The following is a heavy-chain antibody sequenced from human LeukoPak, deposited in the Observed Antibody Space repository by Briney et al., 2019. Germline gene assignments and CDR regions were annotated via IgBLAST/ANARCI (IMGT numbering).Heavy chain of an antibody. CDR3: ARDRGQDDPIDI. CDR2: IWHDGSVL. CDR1: GFTLRSYG. J-gene: IGHJ4*02. V-gene: IGHV3-33*01. D-gene: IGHD3-10*01. Sequence: PGRSLRLSCAASGFTLRSYGMHWVRQAPGEGLEWVAVIWHDGSVLDYSESVKGRFTVSRDNRKNTLYLQMDSLRVEDTAVYYCARDRGQDDPIDIWGQGTLVTVSP.